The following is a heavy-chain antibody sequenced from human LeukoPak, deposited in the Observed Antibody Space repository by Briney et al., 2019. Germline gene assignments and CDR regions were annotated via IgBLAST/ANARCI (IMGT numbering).Heavy chain of an antibody. J-gene: IGHJ6*02. CDR2: IWYDGSNN. CDR3: ARDPQHSRDV. Sequence: GRSLRLSCVVSGFTFSSYGMHWVRQAPGKGLEWVAVIWYDGSNNYYAASVKGRFTISRDESKKTLYLQMKSLRAEDTRIYYCARDPQHSRDVWGQGATVTVSS. V-gene: IGHV3-33*08. CDR1: GFTFSSYG. D-gene: IGHD5-18*01.